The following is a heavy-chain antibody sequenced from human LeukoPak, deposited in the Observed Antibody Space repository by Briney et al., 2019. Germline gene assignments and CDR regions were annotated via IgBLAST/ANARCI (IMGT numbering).Heavy chain of an antibody. V-gene: IGHV3-23*01. CDR3: AKDVAYYDFWSGSRYFDY. J-gene: IGHJ4*02. Sequence: GGSLRLSCAVSGFTFRIYAMSWVRQAPGKGLEWVSAISGSGGSTYYADSVKGRFTISRDNSKNTLYLQMNSLRAEDTAVYYCAKDVAYYDFWSGSRYFDYWGQGTLVTVSS. CDR2: ISGSGGST. CDR1: GFTFRIYA. D-gene: IGHD3-3*01.